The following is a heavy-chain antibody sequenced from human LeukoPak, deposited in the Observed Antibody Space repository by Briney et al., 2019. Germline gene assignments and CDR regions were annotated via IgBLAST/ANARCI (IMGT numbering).Heavy chain of an antibody. CDR3: ARESGGYCSSTSCYVWFDP. J-gene: IGHJ5*02. Sequence: PSETLSLTCTVSGGSISSYYWSWIRQPPGKGLEWIGYIYYSGSTNYNPSLKSRVTISVDTSKNQFSLKLSSVTAADMAVYYCARESGGYCSSTSCYVWFDPWGQGTLVTVSS. D-gene: IGHD2-2*01. V-gene: IGHV4-59*01. CDR1: GGSISSYY. CDR2: IYYSGST.